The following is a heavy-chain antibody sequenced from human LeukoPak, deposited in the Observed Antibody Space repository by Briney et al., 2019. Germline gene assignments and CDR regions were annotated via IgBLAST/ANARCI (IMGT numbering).Heavy chain of an antibody. Sequence: SETLSLTCNVSGDSISKSRHFWAWIRQSPGRGLEWIGYIYNSGSTYYNPSLKSRVTISVDTSKNQFSLSLGSVTAADTAVYYCARVAGFGELLWGYFDYWGQGTLVTVSS. CDR2: IYNSGST. V-gene: IGHV4-39*07. CDR1: GDSISKSRHF. D-gene: IGHD3-10*01. CDR3: ARVAGFGELLWGYFDY. J-gene: IGHJ4*02.